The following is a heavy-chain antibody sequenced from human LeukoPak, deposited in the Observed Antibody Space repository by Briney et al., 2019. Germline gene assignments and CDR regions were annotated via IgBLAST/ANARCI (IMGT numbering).Heavy chain of an antibody. Sequence: ASVKVSCKASGYTFTSYAMNWVRQAPGQGLEWMGWINTNTGNPTYAQGFTGRFVFSLDTSVSTAYLQISSLKAEDTAVYYCATGRFLEWLLYPGFDYWGQGTLVTVSS. CDR2: INTNTGNP. CDR3: ATGRFLEWLLYPGFDY. D-gene: IGHD3-3*01. J-gene: IGHJ4*02. V-gene: IGHV7-4-1*02. CDR1: GYTFTSYA.